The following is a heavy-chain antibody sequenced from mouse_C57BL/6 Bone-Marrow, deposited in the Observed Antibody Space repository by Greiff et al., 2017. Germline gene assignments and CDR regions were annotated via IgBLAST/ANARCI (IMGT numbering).Heavy chain of an antibody. CDR2: IAPENGDT. J-gene: IGHJ2*01. Sequence: VQLKQSGAELVRPGASVKLSCTASGFNIKDDYMHWVKQRPEQGLEWIGWIAPENGDTEYASKFQGKATITADPSANTAYLQLSSLTSEDTAVYYCTTITTVVAFDYWVQGTTLTVSS. V-gene: IGHV14-4*01. CDR3: TTITTVVAFDY. CDR1: GFNIKDDY. D-gene: IGHD1-1*01.